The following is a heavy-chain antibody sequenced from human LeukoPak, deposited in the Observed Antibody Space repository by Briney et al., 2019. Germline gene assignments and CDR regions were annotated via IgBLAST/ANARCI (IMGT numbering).Heavy chain of an antibody. CDR2: IYYSGST. CDR1: GGSISSYY. CDR3: ARERGGYSYGIDQ. D-gene: IGHD5-18*01. Sequence: SETLSLTCTVSGGSISSYYWSWIRQPPGKGLEWIGYIYYSGSTNYSPSLKSRLTISVDTSKNQFSLKLSSVTAADTAVYYCARERGGYSYGIDQWGQGTLVTVSS. V-gene: IGHV4-59*01. J-gene: IGHJ4*02.